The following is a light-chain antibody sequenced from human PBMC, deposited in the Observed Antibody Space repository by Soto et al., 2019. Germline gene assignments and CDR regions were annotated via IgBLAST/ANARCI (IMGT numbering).Light chain of an antibody. CDR1: QSLSSNF. J-gene: IGKJ2*01. CDR2: GAS. CDR3: LQYVGSAVHS. V-gene: IGKV3-20*01. Sequence: EIRLTQSPGTLSLSPGERATLSCRASQSLSSNFLAWYQQKPGQAPRLLIYGASNRDTGTPDRFSGSVSETDFTLTIDNLEPGDFAVYYCLQYVGSAVHSFGRSTKLESK.